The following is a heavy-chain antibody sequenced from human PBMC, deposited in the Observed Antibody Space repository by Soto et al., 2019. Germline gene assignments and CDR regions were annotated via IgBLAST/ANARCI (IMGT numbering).Heavy chain of an antibody. D-gene: IGHD3-10*01. Sequence: EVQLVESGGGLIQPGGSLRLSCAVSGFTVSNNYMSWVRQAPGKGLEGVSVIYSGGYTAYGDSVKGRFTISRDNSKKNIYFKMNSLRANGPAVYSCGPRAGGGGYWGQGTLVTVSS. CDR1: GFTVSNNY. CDR3: GPRAGGGGY. CDR2: IYSGGYT. V-gene: IGHV3-53*01. J-gene: IGHJ4*02.